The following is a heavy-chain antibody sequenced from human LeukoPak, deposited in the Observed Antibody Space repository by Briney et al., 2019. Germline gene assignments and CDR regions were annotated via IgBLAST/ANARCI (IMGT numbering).Heavy chain of an antibody. D-gene: IGHD6-19*01. V-gene: IGHV4-39*01. CDR1: GDSISSSNYY. CDR3: VSGPHSSGWYPYFEH. Sequence: SETLSLTCTVSGDSISSSNYYWGWIRQPPGKGLEWIGSIYYSGATSYNPSLKSRATMSVDASKNQFSLKLTSVIAADTSVYYCVSGPHSSGWYPYFEHWGLGTLVSVSS. J-gene: IGHJ1*01. CDR2: IYYSGAT.